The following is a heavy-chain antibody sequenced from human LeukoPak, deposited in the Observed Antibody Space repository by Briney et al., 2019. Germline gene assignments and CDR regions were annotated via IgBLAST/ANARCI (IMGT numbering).Heavy chain of an antibody. V-gene: IGHV1-18*01. CDR2: ISAYNGNT. J-gene: IGHJ4*02. Sequence: GASVKVSCKASGYTFTSYGISWVRQAPGQGLEWMGWISAYNGNTNYAQKLQGRVTMTTDTSTSTAYMELRSLRSDDTAVYYCARVVYGTVTTAPYYFDYWGQGTLVTVSS. CDR3: ARVVYGTVTTAPYYFDY. D-gene: IGHD4-11*01. CDR1: GYTFTSYG.